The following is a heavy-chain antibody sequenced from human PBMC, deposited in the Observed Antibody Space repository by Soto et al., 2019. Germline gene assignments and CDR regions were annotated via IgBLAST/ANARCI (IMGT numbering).Heavy chain of an antibody. CDR2: IYYSGST. D-gene: IGHD4-17*01. CDR3: ARHQTYGDYVPYYFDY. Sequence: SETLSLTCTVSGGSISSSSYYWGWIRQPPGKGLEWIGSIYYSGSTYYNPSLKSRVTISVDTSKNQFSLKLSSVTAADTAVYYCARHQTYGDYVPYYFDYWGQGTLVTVS. J-gene: IGHJ4*02. CDR1: GGSISSSSYY. V-gene: IGHV4-39*01.